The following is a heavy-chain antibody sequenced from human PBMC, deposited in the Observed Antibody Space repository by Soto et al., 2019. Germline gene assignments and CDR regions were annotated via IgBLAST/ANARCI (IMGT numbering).Heavy chain of an antibody. J-gene: IGHJ6*02. Sequence: EVQLVESGGGLVQPGGSLRLSCAASGFTVSDNYMSWVRQAPGKGLEWVSLIYRGGSTYYADSVKGRFTISRDNSKNTVFLQMNSLRAEDTAVYYCARSWDTDMITGGMDVWGQGNTVTVSS. D-gene: IGHD5-18*01. V-gene: IGHV3-66*01. CDR1: GFTVSDNY. CDR3: ARSWDTDMITGGMDV. CDR2: IYRGGST.